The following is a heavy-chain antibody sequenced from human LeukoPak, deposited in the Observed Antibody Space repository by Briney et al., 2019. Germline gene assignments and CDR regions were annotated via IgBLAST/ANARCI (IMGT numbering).Heavy chain of an antibody. J-gene: IGHJ1*01. CDR3: TKDFGAATGC. D-gene: IGHD3-3*01. Sequence: PGGTLRLSCAVSGFIFSNYCMHWVRQAPGKGLVWVSRICSDGSKTDYADSVKGRFTISRDNAKHTLSLQMNRLRAEDTAVYCCTKDFGAATGCGGQGTLVSVSS. V-gene: IGHV3-74*01. CDR1: GFIFSNYC. CDR2: ICSDGSKT.